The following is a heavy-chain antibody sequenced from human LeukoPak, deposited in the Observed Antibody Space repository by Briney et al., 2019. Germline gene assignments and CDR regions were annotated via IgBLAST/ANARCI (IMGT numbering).Heavy chain of an antibody. CDR2: ISYDGSNK. Sequence: GGSLRLSCAASGFTFSSYAMHWVRQAPGKGLEWVAVISYDGSNKYYADSVKGRFTISRDNSKNTLYLQMNSLRAEDTAVYYCARGSVGDYGFDYWGQGTLVTVSS. V-gene: IGHV3-30*04. CDR3: ARGSVGDYGFDY. D-gene: IGHD4-17*01. CDR1: GFTFSSYA. J-gene: IGHJ4*02.